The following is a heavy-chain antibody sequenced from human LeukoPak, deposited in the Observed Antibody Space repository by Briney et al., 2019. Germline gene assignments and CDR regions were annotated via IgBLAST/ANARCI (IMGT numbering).Heavy chain of an antibody. CDR3: AKDSGSYLAHFDY. D-gene: IGHD1-26*01. V-gene: IGHV1-2*02. Sequence: ASVKVSCKASGYTFTGYYMHWVRQAPGQGLEWMGWINPNSGGTNYAQKFQGRVTMTRDTSISTAYMELSRLRSDDTAVYYCAKDSGSYLAHFDYWGQGTLVTVSS. J-gene: IGHJ4*02. CDR2: INPNSGGT. CDR1: GYTFTGYY.